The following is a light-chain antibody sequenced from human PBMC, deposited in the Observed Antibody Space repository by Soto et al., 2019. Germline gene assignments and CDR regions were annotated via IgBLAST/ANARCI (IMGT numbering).Light chain of an antibody. Sequence: QSVLTQPASVSGSPGQSITISCTGSSSDVGRFNFVSWYQQHPGKAPKLLIYEVIKRPSGVSSRFSASKSGNTASLTSSGLQAEDEADYYCCSYAYSTTFVFGTGTKVTVL. CDR2: EVI. J-gene: IGLJ1*01. CDR1: SSDVGRFNF. CDR3: CSYAYSTTFV. V-gene: IGLV2-23*02.